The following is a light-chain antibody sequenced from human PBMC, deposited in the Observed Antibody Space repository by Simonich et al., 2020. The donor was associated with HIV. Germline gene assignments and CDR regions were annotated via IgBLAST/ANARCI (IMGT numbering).Light chain of an antibody. CDR3: QQHGASSIT. CDR2: GAS. Sequence: EIMMTQSPATLSVSPGERATLSCRASQSVSNNLAWYQQKPGQAPRLLIYGASSRATGIPDRFSGSGSGADFTLTISRLEPEDFAVYYCQQHGASSITFGQGTRLEIK. CDR1: QSVSNN. V-gene: IGKV3-20*01. J-gene: IGKJ5*01.